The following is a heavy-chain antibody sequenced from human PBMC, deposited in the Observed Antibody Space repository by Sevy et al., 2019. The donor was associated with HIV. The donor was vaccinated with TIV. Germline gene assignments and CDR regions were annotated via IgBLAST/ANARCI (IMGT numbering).Heavy chain of an antibody. CDR3: AKEGYYYDSHSAGWFDP. CDR2: ISKDGTNK. Sequence: GGSLRLSCSAPGSHISPYALHWVRQTPGKGLQWLAVISKDGTNKDYADFVKGRFSLPTDNSKSTLYLQMSNLRPEDTAVYYCAKEGYYYDSHSAGWFDPWGQGTLVTVSS. J-gene: IGHJ5*02. V-gene: IGHV3-30*04. D-gene: IGHD3-22*01. CDR1: GSHISPYA.